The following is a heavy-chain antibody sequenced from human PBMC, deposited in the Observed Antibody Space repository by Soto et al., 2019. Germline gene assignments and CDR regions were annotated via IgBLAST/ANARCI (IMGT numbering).Heavy chain of an antibody. CDR3: AIGRSPRTNNGWFDS. J-gene: IGHJ5*01. D-gene: IGHD1-1*01. Sequence: GASVKVSCKASGYTFTSYAMHWVRQAPGQRLEWMGWINAGNGNTKYSQKFQGRVTITRDTSASTAYMELSSLRSEDTAVYYCAIGRSPRTNNGWFDSWGQGPLVTVSS. V-gene: IGHV1-3*01. CDR2: INAGNGNT. CDR1: GYTFTSYA.